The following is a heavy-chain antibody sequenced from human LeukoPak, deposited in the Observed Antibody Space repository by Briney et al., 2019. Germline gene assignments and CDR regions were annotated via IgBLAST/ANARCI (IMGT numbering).Heavy chain of an antibody. CDR3: ASPIVATSALDY. J-gene: IGHJ4*02. CDR1: GYTFTSYY. CDR2: INSSVGST. D-gene: IGHD5-12*01. V-gene: IGHV1-46*03. Sequence: ASVKVSCKASGYTFTSYYMHWVRHAPGQGLEWMGIINSSVGSTSYAQKFQGRVTMTTDTSTSTVYMELSSLRSEDTAVHYCASPIVATSALDYWGQGTLVTVSS.